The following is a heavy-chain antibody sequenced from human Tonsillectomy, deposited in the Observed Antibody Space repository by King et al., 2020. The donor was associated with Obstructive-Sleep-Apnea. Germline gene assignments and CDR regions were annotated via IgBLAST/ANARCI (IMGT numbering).Heavy chain of an antibody. Sequence: QLVQSGVGVVQPGRSLRLFCAASGFTFSSLCMHLVRQAPGKGLEWVAVKWFVGIKKYYAESCKGRFTISRDNSKNTLYLQMNSLRAEDTAVYYCAREDNYDYPDYWGQGTLVTVSS. D-gene: IGHD3-22*01. V-gene: IGHV3-33*01. CDR3: AREDNYDYPDY. CDR2: KWFVGIKK. CDR1: GFTFSSLC. J-gene: IGHJ4*02.